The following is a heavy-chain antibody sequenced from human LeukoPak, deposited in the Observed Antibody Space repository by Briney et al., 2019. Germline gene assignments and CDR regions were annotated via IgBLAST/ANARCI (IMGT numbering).Heavy chain of an antibody. CDR1: GFTFNNYA. CDR3: VKGVGPSAPNGRVFDF. Sequence: GGSLRLSCAASGFTFNNYAMSWVRQAPGKGLEWGAIITDDGGDTNHADSAKGRFTISRDNSKNTLYLQMNSLRAEDTALCYCVKGVGPSAPNGRVFDFWGQGTLVTVSS. CDR2: ITDDGGDT. D-gene: IGHD2-2*01. J-gene: IGHJ4*02. V-gene: IGHV3-23*01.